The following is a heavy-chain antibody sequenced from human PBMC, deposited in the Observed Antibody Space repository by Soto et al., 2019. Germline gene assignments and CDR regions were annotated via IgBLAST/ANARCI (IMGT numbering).Heavy chain of an antibody. D-gene: IGHD3-10*01. J-gene: IGHJ4*02. CDR3: ARRYGLGFDF. CDR2: IYYSGST. CDR1: GGSISSYY. Sequence: SETLSLTCTVSGGSISSYYWSWIRQPPGKGLEWIGYIYYSGSTNYNPSLKSRVTISVDTSKNQFSLKLSSVTAADTAVYYCARRYGLGFDFCGQGTLVTVSS. V-gene: IGHV4-59*08.